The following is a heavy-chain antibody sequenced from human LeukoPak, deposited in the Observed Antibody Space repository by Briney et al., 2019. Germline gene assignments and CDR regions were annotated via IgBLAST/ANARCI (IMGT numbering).Heavy chain of an antibody. CDR2: INPNSGGT. CDR3: ARGGGGYSYGHDY. D-gene: IGHD5-18*01. V-gene: IGHV1-2*02. J-gene: IGHJ4*02. CDR1: GYTFTGYY. Sequence: ASVKVSCKASGYTFTGYYMYWVRQAPGQGLEWMGWINPNSGGTNYAQKFQGRVTMTRDTSISTAYMELSRLRSDDTAVYYCARGGGGYSYGHDYWGQGTLVTVSS.